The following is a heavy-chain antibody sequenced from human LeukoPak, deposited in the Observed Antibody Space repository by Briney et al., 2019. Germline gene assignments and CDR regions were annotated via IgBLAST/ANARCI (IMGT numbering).Heavy chain of an antibody. J-gene: IGHJ4*02. CDR1: GGSISSSSYY. CDR2: IYYSGST. V-gene: IGHV4-39*07. D-gene: IGHD4-17*01. CDR3: ARSGDQRIFDY. Sequence: SETLSLTCTVSGGSISSSSYYWGWIRQPPGKGLEWIGSIYYSGSTYYNPSLKSRVTISVDTSKNQFSLKLSSVTAADTAVYYCARSGDQRIFDYWGQGTLVTVSS.